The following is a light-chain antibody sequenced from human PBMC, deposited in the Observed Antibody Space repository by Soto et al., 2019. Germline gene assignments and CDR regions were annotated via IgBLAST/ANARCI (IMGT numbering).Light chain of an antibody. Sequence: DIQMTQSPSIPSASVGDRVTITCRASQSIRSWLAWYQQKPGKAPKLLIYDAYSLESGVPLRFSGRRSGTEFTLTIAGLQPEDFATYYCQQYESYSPLTFGGGTKVDIK. CDR2: DAY. V-gene: IGKV1-5*01. J-gene: IGKJ4*01. CDR3: QQYESYSPLT. CDR1: QSIRSW.